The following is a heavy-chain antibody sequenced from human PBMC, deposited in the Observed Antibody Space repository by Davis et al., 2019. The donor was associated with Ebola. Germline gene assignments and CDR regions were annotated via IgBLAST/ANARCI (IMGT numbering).Heavy chain of an antibody. V-gene: IGHV4-59*01. CDR1: GGSISSYY. Sequence: GSLRLSCTVSGGSISSYYWSWIRQPPGKGLEWIGYIYYSGSTNYNPSLKSRVTISVDTSKNQFSLKLSSVTAADTAVYYCARLNWVGSWFDPWGQGTLVTVSS. CDR3: ARLNWVGSWFDP. J-gene: IGHJ5*02. D-gene: IGHD7-27*01. CDR2: IYYSGST.